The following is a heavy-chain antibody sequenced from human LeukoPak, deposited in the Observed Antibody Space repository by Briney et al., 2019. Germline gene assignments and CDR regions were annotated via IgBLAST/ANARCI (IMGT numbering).Heavy chain of an antibody. V-gene: IGHV4-34*01. J-gene: IGHJ4*02. CDR3: ARSRRYCSSTSCYSIDY. Sequence: PSETLSLTCAVYGGSFSGYYWSWIRQPPGKGLEWVGEINHSGSTNYNPSLKSRVTISVDTSKNQFSLKLSSVTAADTAVYYCARSRRYCSSTSCYSIDYWGQGTLVTVSS. CDR1: GGSFSGYY. D-gene: IGHD2-2*01. CDR2: INHSGST.